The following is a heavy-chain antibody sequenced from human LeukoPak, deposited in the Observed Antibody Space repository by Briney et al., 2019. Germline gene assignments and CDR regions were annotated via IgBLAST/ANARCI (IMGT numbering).Heavy chain of an antibody. D-gene: IGHD6-13*01. CDR3: ARSRIAAAGPYYYGMDV. V-gene: IGHV4-59*08. CDR2: IYYSGST. J-gene: IGHJ6*02. CDR1: GGSISSYY. Sequence: SETLSLTCTVSGGSISSYYWSWIRRPPGKGLEWIGYIYYSGSTNYNPSLKSRVTISVDTSKNQFSLKLSSVTAADTAVYYCARSRIAAAGPYYYGMDVWGQGTTVTVSS.